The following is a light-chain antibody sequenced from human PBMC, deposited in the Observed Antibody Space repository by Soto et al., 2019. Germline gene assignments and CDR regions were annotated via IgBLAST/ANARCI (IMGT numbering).Light chain of an antibody. V-gene: IGKV3-11*01. CDR3: QQLQYCPPIT. CDR2: DTS. J-gene: IGKJ5*01. Sequence: VLTQSPATLSLSPGERATLSCRASQSVSSNLAWYHQKPGQAPRLLIYDTSNRTTGVPARFSGSGSWTDYTLTISSLEPEDCAISYCQQLQYCPPITFGQGTGLEIK. CDR1: QSVSSN.